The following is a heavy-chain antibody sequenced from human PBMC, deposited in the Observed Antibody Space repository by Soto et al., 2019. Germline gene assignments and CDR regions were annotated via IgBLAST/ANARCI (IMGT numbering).Heavy chain of an antibody. V-gene: IGHV3-48*03. Sequence: EVQLVESGGGLVQPGGSLRLSCAASGFTFSSYEMNWVRQAPGKGLEWVSYISSSGSTIYYADSVKGRFTISRDNAKNSLYLQMNSLGAEDRAVYYCARGQYGSGGGYFDYWGQETLVTVSS. CDR1: GFTFSSYE. D-gene: IGHD6-19*01. CDR3: ARGQYGSGGGYFDY. CDR2: ISSSGSTI. J-gene: IGHJ4*02.